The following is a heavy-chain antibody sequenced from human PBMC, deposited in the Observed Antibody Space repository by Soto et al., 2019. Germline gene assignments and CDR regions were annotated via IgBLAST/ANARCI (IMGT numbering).Heavy chain of an antibody. CDR1: GGSISSYY. CDR2: IYYSGST. CDR3: ARGYSSSWSEENYGMDV. Sequence: SETLSPTCTVSGGSISSYYWSWIRQPPGKGLEWIGYIYYSGSTNYNPSLKSRVTISVDTSKNQFSLKLSSVTAADTAVYYCARGYSSSWSEENYGMDVWGQGTTVTVSS. J-gene: IGHJ6*02. V-gene: IGHV4-59*01. D-gene: IGHD6-13*01.